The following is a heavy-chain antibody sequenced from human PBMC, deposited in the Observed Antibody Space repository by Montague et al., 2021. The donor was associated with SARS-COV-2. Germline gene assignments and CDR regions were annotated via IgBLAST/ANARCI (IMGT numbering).Heavy chain of an antibody. Sequence: SETLSLTCTVSGGFISSSSYYWGWIRQPPGKGLEWIGSIYYSGSTYYNPSLKSRVTISVDTSKNQFSLKLSSVTAADTAVYYCARGGYSGYWDYWGQGTLVTVSS. J-gene: IGHJ4*02. CDR1: GGFISSSSYY. V-gene: IGHV4-39*07. CDR3: ARGGYSGYWDY. CDR2: IYYSGST. D-gene: IGHD5-12*01.